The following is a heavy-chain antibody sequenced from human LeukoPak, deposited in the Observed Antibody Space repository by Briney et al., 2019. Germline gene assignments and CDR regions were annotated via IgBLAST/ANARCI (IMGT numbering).Heavy chain of an antibody. V-gene: IGHV1-2*02. CDR1: GYTFTGYF. CDR3: ARDERYDSSGYPFDY. J-gene: IGHJ4*02. CDR2: INPNSGGT. Sequence: PVASVKVSCRASGYTFTGYFMHWVRQAPGQGLEWMGWINPNSGGTNYAQKFQGRVTLTRDTSISRAYMELSSLRSDDTAVYYCARDERYDSSGYPFDYWGQGTLVTVSS. D-gene: IGHD3-22*01.